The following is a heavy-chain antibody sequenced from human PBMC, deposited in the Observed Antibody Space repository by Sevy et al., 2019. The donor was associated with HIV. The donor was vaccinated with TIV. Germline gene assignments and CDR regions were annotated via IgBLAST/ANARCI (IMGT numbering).Heavy chain of an antibody. J-gene: IGHJ4*02. Sequence: GESLKISCTPSGFTFADYSVSWVRQASGKGLEWVGFIRSKAHGGTSEYAATVKGRFTISRDDSESIAYLQMNSLRPEDTAVYYCTRHGLRHTPDYWGQGTLVTVSS. CDR1: GFTFADYS. V-gene: IGHV3-49*04. CDR2: IRSKAHGGTS. D-gene: IGHD2-15*01. CDR3: TRHGLRHTPDY.